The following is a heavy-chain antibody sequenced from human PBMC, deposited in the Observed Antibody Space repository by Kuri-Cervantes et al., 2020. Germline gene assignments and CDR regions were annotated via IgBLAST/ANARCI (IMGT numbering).Heavy chain of an antibody. CDR1: GFTFSSYA. J-gene: IGHJ6*03. Sequence: SLKISCAASGFTFSSYAMHWVRQAPGKGLEWVSGISWNSGSIGYADSVKGRFTISRDNAKNSLYLQMNSLRAEDTAVYYCARDLDRELFDYMDVWGKGTTVTVSS. D-gene: IGHD3-10*01. CDR3: ARDLDRELFDYMDV. V-gene: IGHV3-9*01. CDR2: ISWNSGSI.